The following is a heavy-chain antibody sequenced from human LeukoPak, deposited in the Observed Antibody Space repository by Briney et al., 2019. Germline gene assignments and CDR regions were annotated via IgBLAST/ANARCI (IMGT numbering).Heavy chain of an antibody. J-gene: IGHJ4*02. D-gene: IGHD5-12*01. V-gene: IGHV1-46*01. CDR3: ARDMGSMVATDSTIFDY. CDR1: GYTFTSYY. CDR2: INPSGGST. Sequence: GASVKVSCKASGYTFTSYYMHWVRQAPGQGLEWMGIINPSGGSTSYAQKFQGRVTMTRDTSTSTVYMELGSLRSEDTAVYYCARDMGSMVATDSTIFDYWGQGTLVTVSS.